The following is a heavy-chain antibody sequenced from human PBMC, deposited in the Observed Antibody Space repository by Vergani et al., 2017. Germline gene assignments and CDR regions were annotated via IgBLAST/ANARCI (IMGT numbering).Heavy chain of an antibody. D-gene: IGHD4-17*01. CDR2: INHSGST. V-gene: IGHV4-34*09. J-gene: IGHJ6*03. CDR3: ARQTTVTRMRVYYYNYYMDV. CDR1: GGSFSGYD. Sequence: QVQLQESGPGLLKPSQTLSLTCTVYGGSFSGYDWNWIRQPPGKGLEWIGEINHSGSTNYNPSLKSRVTISVDTSKNQFSLKLSSVTAADTAVYYCARQTTVTRMRVYYYNYYMDVWGKGTTVTVSS.